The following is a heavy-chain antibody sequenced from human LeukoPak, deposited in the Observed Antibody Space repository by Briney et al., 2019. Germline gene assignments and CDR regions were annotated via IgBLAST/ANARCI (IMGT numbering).Heavy chain of an antibody. CDR3: ARHGSVRSPLGG. D-gene: IGHD3-10*01. Sequence: SETLSLICTVSGGSISSYYWSWIRQPPGKGLEWIGYIYATGSTNYNPSLKSRVTISVDTSKNKFSLNLRSVTAADTAVYYCARHGSVRSPLGGWGQGSLLTVSS. V-gene: IGHV4-4*09. CDR1: GGSISSYY. CDR2: IYATGST. J-gene: IGHJ4*02.